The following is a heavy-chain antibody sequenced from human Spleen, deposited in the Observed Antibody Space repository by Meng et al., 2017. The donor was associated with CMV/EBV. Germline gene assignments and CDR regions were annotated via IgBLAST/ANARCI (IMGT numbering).Heavy chain of an antibody. J-gene: IGHJ6*02. Sequence: GGSLRLSCAASGFPFRSYSMNWVRQAPGKGLEWVSYISGSSSNINYADSVKSRFTISRDSAKNSLYLQMNSLRAEDTAVYYCARARGHPNYYFYYGLDVWGQGTTVTVSS. CDR3: ARARGHPNYYFYYGLDV. CDR2: ISGSSSNI. V-gene: IGHV3-48*04. CDR1: GFPFRSYS.